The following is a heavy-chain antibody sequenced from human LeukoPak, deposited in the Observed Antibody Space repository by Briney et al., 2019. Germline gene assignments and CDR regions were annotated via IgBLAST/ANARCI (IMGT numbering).Heavy chain of an antibody. J-gene: IGHJ4*02. D-gene: IGHD2-2*01. V-gene: IGHV4-34*01. CDR1: GGSFSGYY. CDR3: ARGPLLFCSSTSCYPRNDY. Sequence: TETLSLTCAVYGGSFSGYYWSWIRQPPGKGLEWIGEINHSGSTNYNPSLKSRVTISVDTSKNQFSLKLSSVIAADTAVYYCARGPLLFCSSTSCYPRNDYWGQGTLVTVSS. CDR2: INHSGST.